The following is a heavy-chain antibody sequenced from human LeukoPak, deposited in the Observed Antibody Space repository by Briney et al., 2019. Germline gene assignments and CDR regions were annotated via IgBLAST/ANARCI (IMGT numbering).Heavy chain of an antibody. J-gene: IGHJ4*02. V-gene: IGHV1-2*02. CDR3: ARVPPVTTRGPFDY. Sequence: ASVKVSCKASGYTFTGYYIHWVRQAPGQGLEWMGWINSKSGGTNYAQKFQGRVTMTRDTSIRTAYMELNRLRSGDTAVYYCARVPPVTTRGPFDYWGQGTLVTVSS. D-gene: IGHD4-17*01. CDR2: INSKSGGT. CDR1: GYTFTGYY.